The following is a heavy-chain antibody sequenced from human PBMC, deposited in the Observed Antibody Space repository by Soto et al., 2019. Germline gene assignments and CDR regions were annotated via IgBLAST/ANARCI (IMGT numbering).Heavy chain of an antibody. V-gene: IGHV1-69*01. Sequence: QVQLVQSGAEVKRPGSSVKVSCKASGDMFRNSAFSWVRQAPGQGLAWMGVIIPLFRKTDVAQKFQGRVNFTADESTSSLYMEVSSLTSEDTAVDYCARARLSNGDPNIYFFYGLDVWGKGTTITVSS. CDR3: ARARLSNGDPNIYFFYGLDV. CDR2: IIPLFRKT. CDR1: GDMFRNSA. J-gene: IGHJ6*04. D-gene: IGHD3-10*01.